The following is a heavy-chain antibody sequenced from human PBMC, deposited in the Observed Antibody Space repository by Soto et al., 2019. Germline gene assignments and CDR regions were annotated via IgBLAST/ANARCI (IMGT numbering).Heavy chain of an antibody. Sequence: GGSLRLSCTASGFTFGNYALSWVRQAPGKGLEWVGFIRSGPYGGAVEYAASVKGRFNISRDDSKSVAYLQMNSLKSEDTAVYYCARGHSYESIGYYFPFDYWGQGALVTVSS. CDR2: IRSGPYGGAV. J-gene: IGHJ4*02. CDR1: GFTFGNYA. V-gene: IGHV3-49*04. D-gene: IGHD3-22*01. CDR3: ARGHSYESIGYYFPFDY.